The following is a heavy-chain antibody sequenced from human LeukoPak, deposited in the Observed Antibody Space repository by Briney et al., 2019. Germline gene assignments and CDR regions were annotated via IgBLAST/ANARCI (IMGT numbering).Heavy chain of an antibody. CDR3: ARYIRSGLYYIDL. J-gene: IGHJ6*03. V-gene: IGHV3-7*01. CDR2: IKQDGSEK. CDR1: GFTFSSYW. D-gene: IGHD3-16*01. Sequence: GGSLRLSCAASGFTFSSYWMSWVRQAPGKGLEWVANIKQDGSEKYYVDSVKGRFTISRDNAKNSLYLQMNSLGAEDTAVYYCARYIRSGLYYIDLWGKGTTVTVSS.